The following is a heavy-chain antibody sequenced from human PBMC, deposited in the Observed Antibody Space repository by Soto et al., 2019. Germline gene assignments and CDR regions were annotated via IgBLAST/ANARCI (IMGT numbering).Heavy chain of an antibody. CDR1: GYTFTSYG. D-gene: IGHD2-2*02. J-gene: IGHJ6*03. CDR3: ASQSHIVVVPAAIEPYYYMDV. Sequence: ASVKVSCKASGYTFTSYGISWVRQAPGQGLEWMGWISAYNGNTNYAQKLQGRVTMTTDTSTSTAYMELRSLRSDDTAVYYCASQSHIVVVPAAIEPYYYMDVWGKGTTVTV. V-gene: IGHV1-18*01. CDR2: ISAYNGNT.